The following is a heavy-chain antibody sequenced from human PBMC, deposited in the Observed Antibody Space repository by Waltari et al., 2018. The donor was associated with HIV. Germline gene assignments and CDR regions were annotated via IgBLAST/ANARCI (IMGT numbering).Heavy chain of an antibody. D-gene: IGHD7-27*01. CDR2: MYHSGST. Sequence: QVQLQESGPGLVKPSETLSLTCPVSGYSISSGYYWGWIRQPPGKGLEWIRSMYHSGSTYYNPALKSRVTMSVDTSKNQFSLKLSSVTAADTAVYYCARRSGEYWYFDLWGRGTLVTVSS. J-gene: IGHJ2*01. CDR1: GYSISSGYY. CDR3: ARRSGEYWYFDL. V-gene: IGHV4-38-2*01.